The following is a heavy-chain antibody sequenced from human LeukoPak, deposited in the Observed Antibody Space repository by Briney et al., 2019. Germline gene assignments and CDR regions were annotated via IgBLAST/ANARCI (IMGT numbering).Heavy chain of an antibody. CDR3: ARDVPVYSSGWYAPQFDAFDI. CDR2: IYYSGST. V-gene: IGHV4-59*01. Sequence: SETLFLTCTVSGGSISNYYWSWIRQPPGKELEWIGYIYYSGSTNYNPSLKSRVTISVDTSKNQFSLKLSSVTAADTAAYYCARDVPVYSSGWYAPQFDAFDIWGQGTMVTVSS. D-gene: IGHD6-19*01. CDR1: GGSISNYY. J-gene: IGHJ3*02.